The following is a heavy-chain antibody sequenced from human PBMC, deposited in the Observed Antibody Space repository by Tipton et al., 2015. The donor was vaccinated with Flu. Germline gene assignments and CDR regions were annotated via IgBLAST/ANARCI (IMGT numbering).Heavy chain of an antibody. CDR1: GGSIISDNYY. CDR3: AGYYDLLGWFDP. V-gene: IGHV4-61*02. CDR2: IHNSGNSAST. J-gene: IGHJ5*02. Sequence: TLSLTCSVSGGSIISDNYYWNWIRQPAGRGLEWIGRIHNSGNSASTNYNPALKSRVTISIDTSKNQFSLKLNSVTAADTAVYFCAGYYDLLGWFDPWGQGTLVTVSS. D-gene: IGHD3-16*01.